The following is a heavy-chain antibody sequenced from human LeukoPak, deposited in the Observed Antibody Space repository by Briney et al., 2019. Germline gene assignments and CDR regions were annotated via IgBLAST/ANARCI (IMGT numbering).Heavy chain of an antibody. CDR3: ARFIAVVAFDY. V-gene: IGHV3-74*01. D-gene: IGHD6-19*01. J-gene: IGHJ4*02. CDR2: INSDGSST. Sequence: GGSLRLSCAASGFTFSNYWMHWVRQAPGKGLVWVSRINSDGSSTSYADSVKGRFTISRDNAKNTLYLQMNSLRAEDTAVYYCARFIAVVAFDYWGQGTLVTVSS. CDR1: GFTFSNYW.